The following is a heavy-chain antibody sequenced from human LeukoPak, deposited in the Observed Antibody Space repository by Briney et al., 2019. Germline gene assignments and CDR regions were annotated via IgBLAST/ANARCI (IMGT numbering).Heavy chain of an antibody. J-gene: IGHJ4*02. Sequence: PSETLSLTCTVSGGSISSNSYYWGWIRQPPGKGLEWIGSIYYSGSTYYNPSLKSRVTISVDTSKNQFSLKLISVTAADTAVYYCARARDHDSSGPYYWGQGTLVTVSS. CDR2: IYYSGST. CDR1: GGSISSNSYY. V-gene: IGHV4-39*07. CDR3: ARARDHDSSGPYY. D-gene: IGHD3-22*01.